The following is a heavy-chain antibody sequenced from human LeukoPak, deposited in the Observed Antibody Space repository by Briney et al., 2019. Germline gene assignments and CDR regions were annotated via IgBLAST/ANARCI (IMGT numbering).Heavy chain of an antibody. Sequence: GASVKVSCKASGYDFINYGISWVRQAPGQGLEWMGWRSIYNGNTDYKLQGRVTMTTDTSTSTAYMEVRSLRSDDTAVYYCARSHCSSTSCYARPGYYMDVWGKGTTVTVSS. D-gene: IGHD2-2*01. V-gene: IGHV1-18*01. CDR2: RSIYNGNT. J-gene: IGHJ6*03. CDR3: ARSHCSSTSCYARPGYYMDV. CDR1: GYDFINYG.